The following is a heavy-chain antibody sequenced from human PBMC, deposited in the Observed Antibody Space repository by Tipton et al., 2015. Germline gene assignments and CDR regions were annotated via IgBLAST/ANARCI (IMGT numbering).Heavy chain of an antibody. Sequence: TLSLTCAVSAYSITSDYYWGWIRQPPGKGLEWIGSISHSGNTYYNPSLNSRVTISIDTSRNQFSLKLISVTAADTAVYYCACQDYDSLTRDYQAVDYWGQGTLVTVSS. V-gene: IGHV4-38-2*01. CDR1: AYSITSDYY. CDR3: ACQDYDSLTRDYQAVDY. D-gene: IGHD3-9*01. CDR2: ISHSGNT. J-gene: IGHJ4*02.